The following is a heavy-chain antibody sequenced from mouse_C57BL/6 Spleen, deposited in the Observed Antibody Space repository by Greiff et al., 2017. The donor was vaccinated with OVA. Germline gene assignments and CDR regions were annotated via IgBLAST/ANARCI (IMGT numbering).Heavy chain of an antibody. J-gene: IGHJ2*01. CDR1: GYTFTDYN. D-gene: IGHD1-1*01. CDR2: INPNNGGT. CDR3: ARYDYYGSSYEGRVFDY. V-gene: IGHV1-22*01. Sequence: EVQLQQSGPELVKPGASVKMSCKASGYTFTDYNMHWVKQSHGKSLEWIGYINPNNGGTSYNQKFKGKATLTVNKSSSTAYMELRSLTSEDSAVYYCARYDYYGSSYEGRVFDYWGQGTTRTVSS.